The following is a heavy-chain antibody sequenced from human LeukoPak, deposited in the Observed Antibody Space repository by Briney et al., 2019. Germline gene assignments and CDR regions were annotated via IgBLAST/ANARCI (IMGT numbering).Heavy chain of an antibody. CDR2: IYTSGST. Sequence: SETLSLTCTVSGDSIRSVSYFWNWIRQPAGKGLEWIGRIYTSGSTNYNPSLKSRVTISVDTSKNQFSLKLSSVTAADTAVYYCARTILLGLTSFDPWGQGTLVTVSS. CDR1: GDSIRSVSYF. D-gene: IGHD2-21*01. CDR3: ARTILLGLTSFDP. J-gene: IGHJ5*02. V-gene: IGHV4-61*02.